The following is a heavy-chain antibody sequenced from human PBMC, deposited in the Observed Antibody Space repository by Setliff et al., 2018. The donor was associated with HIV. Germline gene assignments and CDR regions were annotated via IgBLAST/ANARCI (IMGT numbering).Heavy chain of an antibody. V-gene: IGHV4-61*01. J-gene: IGHJ4*02. CDR3: ARYSPRGYTLTGPY. Sequence: SGTLSLTCTVPGGSVSSGSYFWSWIRQPPGKGLEWIGYIYYSGSTKDNASLKCRVTISLDTSKNQFSLKLTSVTAADTAVYYCARYSPRGYTLTGPYWGQGTLVTVSS. CDR2: IYYSGST. D-gene: IGHD6-25*01. CDR1: GGSVSSGSYF.